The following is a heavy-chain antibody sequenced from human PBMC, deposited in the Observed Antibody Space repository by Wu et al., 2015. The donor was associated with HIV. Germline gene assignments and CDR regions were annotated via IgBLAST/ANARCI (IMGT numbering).Heavy chain of an antibody. CDR3: ARVGVLLTSAVIVGIIFNT. CDR2: MNPKSGST. Sequence: QVQLVQSGAEVKKPGASVKVSCKVSGYTFNTFNINWVRQTPGLGLEWMGWMNPKSGSTGYAPKFQGRIIMSRNTSTSTAYLELNSLTSEDTAIYYCARVGVLLTSAVIVGIIFNTWGQGHPDSPSRQ. CDR1: GYTFNTFN. D-gene: IGHD3-10*01. V-gene: IGHV1-8*01. J-gene: IGHJ1*01.